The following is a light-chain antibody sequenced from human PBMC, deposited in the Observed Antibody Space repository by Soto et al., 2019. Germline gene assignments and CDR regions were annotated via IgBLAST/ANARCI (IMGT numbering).Light chain of an antibody. J-gene: IGLJ3*02. V-gene: IGLV1-51*01. Sequence: QSVLTQPPSVSAAPGQKVTISCSGSTSNIGSHYVSWYQQFPRTAPKLVIYDNGKRPSGIPDRFSASKSGSSASLGITGLQAGDEADYYCGTWDSSLNVGVFGGGTKLTVL. CDR3: GTWDSSLNVGV. CDR1: TSNIGSHY. CDR2: DNG.